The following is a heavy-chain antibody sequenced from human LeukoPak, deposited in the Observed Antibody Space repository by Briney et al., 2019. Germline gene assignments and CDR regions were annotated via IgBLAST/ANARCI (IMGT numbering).Heavy chain of an antibody. V-gene: IGHV3-11*01. CDR3: ARNKRPWVVASYFDY. Sequence: GGSMRLSSAASGFTFSDYYMSWNRQAPGGWLEWVSYISSSGSTIYYADSVKGRLTISRDNAKNSLYLQMNSLRAEDTAVYYCARNKRPWVVASYFDYWGQGTLVTVSS. CDR1: GFTFSDYY. D-gene: IGHD2-2*01. CDR2: ISSSGSTI. J-gene: IGHJ4*02.